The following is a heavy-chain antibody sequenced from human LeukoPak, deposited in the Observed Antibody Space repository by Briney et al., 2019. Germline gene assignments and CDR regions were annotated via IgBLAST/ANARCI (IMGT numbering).Heavy chain of an antibody. D-gene: IGHD2-21*01. J-gene: IGHJ3*02. Sequence: GGSLRLSCAASGFTFSSYGIHWVRQAPGKGLEWVAFIRYDGSNKYYADSVKGRFTISRDNSKNTVYLQMNSLRAEDTAVYYCAKTPELWGAFDIWGQGTMVTVSS. CDR2: IRYDGSNK. CDR1: GFTFSSYG. V-gene: IGHV3-30*02. CDR3: AKTPELWGAFDI.